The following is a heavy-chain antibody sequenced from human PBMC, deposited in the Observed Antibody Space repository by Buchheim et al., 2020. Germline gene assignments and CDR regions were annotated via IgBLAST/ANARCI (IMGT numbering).Heavy chain of an antibody. V-gene: IGHV3-7*01. CDR3: ATGGAQNGWFGH. J-gene: IGHJ5*02. CDR1: GFTFSNIW. Sequence: EVQLVESGGGLVQPGGSLRLSCAASGFTFSNIWMTWVRQAPGKGLEWVANIKYDGSGQYYVDSVKGRFSISRDNAKSSLSLQMNTLRVEDTAVYYCATGGAQNGWFGHWGQGTL. CDR2: IKYDGSGQ. D-gene: IGHD3-16*01.